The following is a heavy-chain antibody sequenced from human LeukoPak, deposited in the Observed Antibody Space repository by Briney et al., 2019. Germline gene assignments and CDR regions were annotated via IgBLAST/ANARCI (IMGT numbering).Heavy chain of an antibody. CDR2: INPNSGGT. CDR1: GYTFTGYY. D-gene: IGHD6-19*01. V-gene: IGHV1-2*02. Sequence: ASVKVSCKASGYTFTGYYMHWVRLAPGQGLEWMGWINPNSGGTNYAQKFQGRVTMTRDTSISTAYMELSRLRSDDTAVYYCARGGLDSSGWYNFDYWGQGTLVTVSS. J-gene: IGHJ4*02. CDR3: ARGGLDSSGWYNFDY.